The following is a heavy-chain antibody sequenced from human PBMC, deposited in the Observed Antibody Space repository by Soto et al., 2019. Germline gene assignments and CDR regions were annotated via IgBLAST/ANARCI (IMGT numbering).Heavy chain of an antibody. D-gene: IGHD5-12*01. Sequence: SETLSLTCTVSGGSISSYYWSWIRQPPGKGLEWIGYIYYSGSTNYNPSLKSRVTISVDTSKNQFSLKLSSVTAADTAVYYCARDSLVDMGYYNGMDVWGQGTTVTVSS. CDR3: ARDSLVDMGYYNGMDV. CDR1: GGSISSYY. CDR2: IYYSGST. V-gene: IGHV4-59*01. J-gene: IGHJ6*02.